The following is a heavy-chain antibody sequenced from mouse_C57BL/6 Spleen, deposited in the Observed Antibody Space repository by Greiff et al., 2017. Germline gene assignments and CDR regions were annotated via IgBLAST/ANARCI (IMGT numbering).Heavy chain of an antibody. V-gene: IGHV1-50*01. D-gene: IGHD2-4*01. CDR1: GYTFTSYW. CDR2: IDPSDSYT. CDR3: ARALYDYGFAY. Sequence: QVQLKQPGAELVKPGASVKLSCKASGYTFTSYWMQWVKQRPGQGLEWIGEIDPSDSYTNYNQKFKGKATLTVDTSSSTAYMQLSSLTSEDSAVYYCARALYDYGFAYWGQGTLVTVSA. J-gene: IGHJ3*01.